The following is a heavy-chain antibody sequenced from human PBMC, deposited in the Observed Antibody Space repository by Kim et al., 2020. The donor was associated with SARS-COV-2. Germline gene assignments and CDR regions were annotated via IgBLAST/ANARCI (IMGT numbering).Heavy chain of an antibody. Sequence: YNPSLRSRVTISVATSKNQFSLKLSSVTAADTAVNYCARDTAMVRGVISLWGQGTLVTVSS. CDR3: ARDTAMVRGVISL. V-gene: IGHV4-31*02. J-gene: IGHJ4*02. D-gene: IGHD3-10*01.